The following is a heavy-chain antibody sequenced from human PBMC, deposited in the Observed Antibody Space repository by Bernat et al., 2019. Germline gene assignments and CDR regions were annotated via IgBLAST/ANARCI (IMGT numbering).Heavy chain of an antibody. J-gene: IGHJ3*02. CDR1: GFTFDDYA. Sequence: EVQLVESGGGLVQPGRSLRLSCAASGFTFDDYAMPWVRQAPGKGLEWVSGISWNSGRIGYADSVKGRFTISRDNAKNSLYLQMNSLRAEDTALYYCAKLPDGSGSYDAFDIWGQGTMVTVSS. D-gene: IGHD3-10*01. CDR2: ISWNSGRI. V-gene: IGHV3-9*01. CDR3: AKLPDGSGSYDAFDI.